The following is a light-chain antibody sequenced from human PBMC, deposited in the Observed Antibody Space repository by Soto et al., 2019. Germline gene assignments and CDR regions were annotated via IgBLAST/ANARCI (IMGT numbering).Light chain of an antibody. CDR1: QSISSW. CDR2: KAS. J-gene: IGKJ5*01. CDR3: QQYNSYPIT. Sequence: DIQMTQSPSTLSASVGDRVTITCRASQSISSWLAWYQQKPGKAPKLLIYKASSLESGVPSRFSGSGSGTEFTLTISSLQHDDFATYYCQQYNSYPITFDQGTRLVIK. V-gene: IGKV1-5*03.